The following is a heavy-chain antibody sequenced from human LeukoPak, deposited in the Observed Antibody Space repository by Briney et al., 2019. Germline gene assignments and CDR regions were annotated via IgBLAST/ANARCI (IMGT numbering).Heavy chain of an antibody. CDR1: GFTVSSNY. J-gene: IGHJ4*02. V-gene: IGHV3-53*01. CDR3: AKVGITTTGTIWAYYFDY. D-gene: IGHD6-13*01. CDR2: ISGGGST. Sequence: GGSLRLSCAASGFTVSSNYMSWVRQAPGKGLEWVSGISGGGSTYYADSVKGRFTISRDNSKNTLHLQMNRLRVEDTAVYYCAKVGITTTGTIWAYYFDYWGQGTLATVSS.